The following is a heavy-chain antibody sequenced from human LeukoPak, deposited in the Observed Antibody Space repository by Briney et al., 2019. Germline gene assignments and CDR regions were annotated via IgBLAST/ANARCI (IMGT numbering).Heavy chain of an antibody. CDR3: ARLDGYFDWLLTIDY. J-gene: IGHJ4*02. CDR1: GGSISSSSYY. V-gene: IGHV4-39*01. CDR2: IYYSGST. D-gene: IGHD3-9*01. Sequence: SETLSFTCTVSGGSISSSSYYWGWIRQPPGKGLEWIGSIYYSGSTYYNPSLKSRATISVDTSKNQFSLKLSSVTAADTAVYYCARLDGYFDWLLTIDYWGQGTLVTVSS.